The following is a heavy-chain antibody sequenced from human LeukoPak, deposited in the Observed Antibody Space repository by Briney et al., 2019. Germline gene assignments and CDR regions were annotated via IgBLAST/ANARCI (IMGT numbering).Heavy chain of an antibody. CDR3: ARGRVTHSIFPPVRAGKHSYFDY. V-gene: IGHV4-4*07. D-gene: IGHD2-21*02. CDR1: GGSISSYY. J-gene: IGHJ4*02. CDR2: IYTSGST. Sequence: SETLSLTCTVSGGSISSYYWSWIRQPAGKGLEWIGRIYTSGSTNYNPSLKSRVTISVDKSKNQFSLKLSSVTAADTAVYYCARGRVTHSIFPPVRAGKHSYFDYWGQGTLVTVSS.